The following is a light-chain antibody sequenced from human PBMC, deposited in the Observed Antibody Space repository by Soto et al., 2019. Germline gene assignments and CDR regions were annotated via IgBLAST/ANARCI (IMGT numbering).Light chain of an antibody. CDR3: QQLNSYPIT. CDR2: AAS. J-gene: IGKJ5*01. CDR1: QGISSY. V-gene: IGKV1-9*01. Sequence: DIQLTQPPSSLSASVGDRVTITFRASQGISSYLAWYQQKPGKAPKLLIYAASTLQSGVPSRFSGSGSGTDFTLTISSLQPEDFATYYCQQLNSYPITFCQGTRLEIK.